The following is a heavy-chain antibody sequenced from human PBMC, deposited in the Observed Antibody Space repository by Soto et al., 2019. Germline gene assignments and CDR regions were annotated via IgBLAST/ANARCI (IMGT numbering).Heavy chain of an antibody. D-gene: IGHD1-26*01. J-gene: IGHJ4*02. V-gene: IGHV1-69*02. Sequence: GASVKVSCKASGGTFSSYTISWVRQAPGQGLEWMGRIIPILGIANYAQKFQGRVTITADKSTSTAYMELSSLRSEDTAVYYCARHLHAGATLVYWGQGTLVTVSS. CDR3: ARHLHAGATLVY. CDR1: GGTFSSYT. CDR2: IIPILGIA.